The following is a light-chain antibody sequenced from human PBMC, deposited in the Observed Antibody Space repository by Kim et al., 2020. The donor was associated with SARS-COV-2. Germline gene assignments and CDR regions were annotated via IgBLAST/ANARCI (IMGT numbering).Light chain of an antibody. CDR2: QDI. CDR3: QAWDSSTAWV. J-gene: IGLJ3*02. CDR1: KLGDKY. Sequence: SYELTQPPSVSVSPGQTASITCSGDKLGDKYACWYQQKPGQSPVLVIYQDIQRPSGIPERFSGSNSGNTATLTISGTQAMDEADYYCQAWDSSTAWVFGGGTQLTVL. V-gene: IGLV3-1*01.